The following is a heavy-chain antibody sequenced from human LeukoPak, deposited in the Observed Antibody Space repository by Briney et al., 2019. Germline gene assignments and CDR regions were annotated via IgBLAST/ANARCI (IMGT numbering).Heavy chain of an antibody. CDR3: ARVGTRMKCSSTSCVDY. CDR1: GGSISSYY. J-gene: IGHJ4*02. CDR2: IYYSGST. Sequence: SETLSLTCTVSGGSISSYYWSWIRQPPGKGLEWIGYIYYSGSTNYNPSLKSRVTISVDTSKNQFSLKLSSVTAADTAVYYCARVGTRMKCSSTSCVDYWGQGTLVTVSS. V-gene: IGHV4-59*12. D-gene: IGHD2-2*01.